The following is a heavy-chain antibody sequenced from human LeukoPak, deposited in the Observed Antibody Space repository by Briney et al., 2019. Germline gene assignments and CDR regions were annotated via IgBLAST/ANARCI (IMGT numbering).Heavy chain of an antibody. V-gene: IGHV3-23*01. CDR3: AKVGGREMATMKRMMFDY. CDR1: GFTFSSYA. Sequence: QSGGSLRLSCAASGFTFSSYAMSWVRQAPGKGLEWVSAISGSGGSTYYADSVKGRFTISRDDSKNTLYLQMNSLRAEDTAVYYCAKVGGREMATMKRMMFDYWGQGTLVTVSS. J-gene: IGHJ4*02. D-gene: IGHD5-24*01. CDR2: ISGSGGST.